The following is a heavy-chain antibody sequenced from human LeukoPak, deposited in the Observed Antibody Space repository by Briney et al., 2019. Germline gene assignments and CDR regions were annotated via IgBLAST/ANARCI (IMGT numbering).Heavy chain of an antibody. CDR2: IYTGGST. Sequence: GGSLRLSCAASGLTVSSNHMSWVRQAPGKGLEWVLVIYTGGSTDYADSVKGRFTISRDNSKNTLYLQMNSLRAEDTAVYYCAQDPPRRAAGTGVYWGQGTLVTVSS. CDR1: GLTVSSNH. V-gene: IGHV3-53*01. J-gene: IGHJ4*02. D-gene: IGHD1-1*01. CDR3: AQDPPRRAAGTGVY.